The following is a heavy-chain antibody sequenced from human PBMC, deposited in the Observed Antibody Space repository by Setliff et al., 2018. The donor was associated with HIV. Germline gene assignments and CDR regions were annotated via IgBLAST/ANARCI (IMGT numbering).Heavy chain of an antibody. CDR1: GGSISSSSYY. V-gene: IGHV4-39*01. J-gene: IGHJ5*02. CDR2: IYYSGST. Sequence: PSETLSLTCTVSGGSISSSSYYWGWIRQPPGXXPEWFGSIYYSGSTYYNPSLKSRVTISVDTSKNQFSLKLSSVTAADTAVYYCESEQTSYDFWRGDYLGGVFDPWGQGTLVTVSS. D-gene: IGHD3-3*01. CDR3: ESEQTSYDFWRGDYLGGVFDP.